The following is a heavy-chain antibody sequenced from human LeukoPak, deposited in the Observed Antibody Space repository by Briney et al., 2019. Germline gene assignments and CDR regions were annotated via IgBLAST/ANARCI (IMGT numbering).Heavy chain of an antibody. J-gene: IGHJ3*02. CDR1: GVTFSSYA. Sequence: PRGSLRVSCAASGVTFSSYARRWVRQAPGKGLEYVSAISTKGGRTNYANSVKGRFTISRDNSKNTLYIQMGSLRAEDMAVSYCARAMGMTAAFATWAQGTMATVPS. CDR2: ISTKGGRT. D-gene: IGHD3-10*01. CDR3: ARAMGMTAAFAT. V-gene: IGHV3-64*01.